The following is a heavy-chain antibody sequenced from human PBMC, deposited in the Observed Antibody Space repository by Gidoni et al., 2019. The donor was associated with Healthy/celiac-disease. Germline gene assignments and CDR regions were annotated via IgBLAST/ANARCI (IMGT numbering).Heavy chain of an antibody. CDR3: ARGSDYGVAFDI. V-gene: IGHV4-31*01. CDR2: IYYSGCT. CDR1: GGSISSGGYY. D-gene: IGHD4-17*01. J-gene: IGHJ3*02. Sequence: QVQLQESGPGLVKPSQTLSLTCTVSGGSISSGGYYWSWIRQHPGKGLEWIGYIYYSGCTYYNPSLKSLVTISVDTSKNQFSLKLSSVTAADTAVYYCARGSDYGVAFDIWGQGTMVTVSS.